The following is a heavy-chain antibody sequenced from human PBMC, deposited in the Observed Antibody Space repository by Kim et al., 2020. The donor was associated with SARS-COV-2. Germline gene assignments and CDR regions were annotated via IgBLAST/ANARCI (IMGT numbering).Heavy chain of an antibody. CDR3: AKDLRSGSRSSLGAFDI. J-gene: IGHJ3*02. CDR1: GFTFSSYG. V-gene: IGHV3-30*18. CDR2: ISYDGSNK. D-gene: IGHD6-13*01. Sequence: GGSLRLSCAASGFTFSSYGMHWVRQAPGKGLEWVAVISYDGSNKYYADSVKGRFTISRDNSKNTLYLQMNSLRAEDTAVYYCAKDLRSGSRSSLGAFDIWGQGTMVTVSS.